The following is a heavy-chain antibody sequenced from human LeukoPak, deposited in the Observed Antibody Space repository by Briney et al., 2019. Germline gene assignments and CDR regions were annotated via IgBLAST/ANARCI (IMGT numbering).Heavy chain of an antibody. J-gene: IGHJ4*02. CDR1: GGSISSYS. CDR3: GRAPPRYGDYNVWYFDY. CDR2: IYYSGST. D-gene: IGHD4-17*01. V-gene: IGHV4-59*01. Sequence: PSETLSLTCTVSGGSISSYSWSWIRHPPGKGLEWIGYIYYSGSTNYNPSLKSRVTISVDTSKNQFSMKLSAVTAADTAVYYCGRAPPRYGDYNVWYFDYWGQGTLLTVSS.